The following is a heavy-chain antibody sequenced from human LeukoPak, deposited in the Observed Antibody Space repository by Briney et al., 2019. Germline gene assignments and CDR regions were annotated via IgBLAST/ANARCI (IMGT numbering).Heavy chain of an antibody. CDR2: ISAYNGNT. CDR1: GYTFTRYG. J-gene: IGHJ4*02. D-gene: IGHD1-26*01. Sequence: ASVKVSCKASGYTFTRYGISWVRQAPGQGLEWMGWISAYNGNTNYAQKLQGRVTMTTDTSTSTAYMELRSLRSDDTAAYYCASAPATFSGSYHYYFDYWGQGTLVTVSS. CDR3: ASAPATFSGSYHYYFDY. V-gene: IGHV1-18*01.